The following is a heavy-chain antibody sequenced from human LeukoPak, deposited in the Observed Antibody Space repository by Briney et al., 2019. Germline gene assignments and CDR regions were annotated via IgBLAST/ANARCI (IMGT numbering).Heavy chain of an antibody. Sequence: GGSLRLSCAASGFTFSSYSMNWVRQAPGKGLDWVSSISSSSYIYYADSVKGRFTISRDNAKNSLYLQMNSLRAEDTAVYYCANICTSTSCYPALVAFDFWGQGTMVTVSS. D-gene: IGHD2-2*01. CDR1: GFTFSSYS. CDR3: ANICTSTSCYPALVAFDF. CDR2: ISSSSYI. V-gene: IGHV3-21*01. J-gene: IGHJ3*01.